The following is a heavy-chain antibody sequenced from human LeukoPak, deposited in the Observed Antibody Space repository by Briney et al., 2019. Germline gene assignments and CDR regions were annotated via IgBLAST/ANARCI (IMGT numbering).Heavy chain of an antibody. Sequence: SETLSLTCSVSGGSISSDYWSWIRQPAGKGLEWIGRIYDVATTDYNPSLKSRLTISVDTSKNHFSLRLSSVTAADTAVYYCARGERFRGFDPWGQGTLVTVSS. J-gene: IGHJ5*02. CDR3: ARGERFRGFDP. D-gene: IGHD3-10*01. V-gene: IGHV4-4*07. CDR1: GGSISSDY. CDR2: IYDVATT.